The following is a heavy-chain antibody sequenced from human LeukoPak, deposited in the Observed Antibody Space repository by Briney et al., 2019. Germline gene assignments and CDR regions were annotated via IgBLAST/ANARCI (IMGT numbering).Heavy chain of an antibody. CDR1: GFTFSSYS. Sequence: GGSLRLSCAASGFTFSSYSMNWVRQAPGKGLEWVSSISSSSSYIYYADSVKGRFTISRDNAKNSLYLQMNSLRAEDSAVYYCARELPLSFYSDYWGQGTLVTVSS. CDR2: ISSSSSYI. V-gene: IGHV3-21*01. J-gene: IGHJ4*02. D-gene: IGHD1-26*01. CDR3: ARELPLSFYSDY.